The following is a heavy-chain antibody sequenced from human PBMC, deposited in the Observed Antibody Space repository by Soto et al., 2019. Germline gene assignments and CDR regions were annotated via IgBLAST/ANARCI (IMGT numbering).Heavy chain of an antibody. CDR2: ISFDGNNQ. J-gene: IGHJ6*02. D-gene: IGHD3-9*01. CDR3: AKDLPFRATAQSYVYFYGMDV. Sequence: QVQLVESGGGVVQPGRSLRLSCTASAFSFSSYGMHWVRQAPGKGLEWVALISFDGNNQYYSDSVKSRFTISRNNSNNTLSLQMHSLRAEDSAVYYCAKDLPFRATAQSYVYFYGMDVWGQGTTVTVSS. CDR1: AFSFSSYG. V-gene: IGHV3-30*18.